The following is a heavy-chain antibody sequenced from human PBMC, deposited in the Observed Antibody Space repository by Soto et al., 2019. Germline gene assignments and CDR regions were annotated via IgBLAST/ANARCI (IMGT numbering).Heavy chain of an antibody. CDR2: IKQDGSEK. CDR1: GFTFSSYW. CDR3: ARVVHYYYYYGMDV. J-gene: IGHJ6*02. D-gene: IGHD1-26*01. Sequence: HPGGSLRLSCAASGFTFSSYWMSWVRQAPGKGLEWVANIKQDGSEKYYVDSVKGRFTISRDNAKNSLYLQMNSLRAEDTAVYYCARVVHYYYYYGMDVWGQGTTVTVSS. V-gene: IGHV3-7*05.